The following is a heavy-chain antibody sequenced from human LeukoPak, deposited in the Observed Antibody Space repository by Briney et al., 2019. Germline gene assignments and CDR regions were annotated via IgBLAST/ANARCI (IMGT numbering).Heavy chain of an antibody. CDR3: AKAHRSGFSGYESDY. J-gene: IGHJ4*02. CDR2: ISGSGGST. V-gene: IGHV3-23*01. D-gene: IGHD5-12*01. CDR1: GFTFSSYA. Sequence: TGGSLRLSCAASGFTFSSYAMSWVRQAPGKGLEWVSAISGSGGSTYYADSVKGRFTISRDNSKNTLYLQMNSLRAEDTAVYYCAKAHRSGFSGYESDYWGQGTLVTVSS.